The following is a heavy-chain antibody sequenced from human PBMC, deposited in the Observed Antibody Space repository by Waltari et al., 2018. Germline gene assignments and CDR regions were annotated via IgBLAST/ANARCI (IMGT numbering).Heavy chain of an antibody. J-gene: IGHJ4*02. CDR1: GGSVSSPAYY. Sequence: QLQLQESGPALVRPSETLSLSCTVSGGSVSSPAYYWSWGRQSPGKGLEWIEDIYYSASTSYNPSLKRRVTISIDTSKNQLSLELTSVTAADTAIYYCASHLWYRDLSRVAFDFWGQGTLVAVSS. V-gene: IGHV4-39*07. CDR3: ASHLWYRDLSRVAFDF. D-gene: IGHD3-10*01. CDR2: IYYSAST.